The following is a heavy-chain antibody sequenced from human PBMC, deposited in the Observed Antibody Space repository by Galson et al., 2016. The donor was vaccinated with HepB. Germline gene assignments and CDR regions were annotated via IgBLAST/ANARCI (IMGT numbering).Heavy chain of an antibody. Sequence: SLRLSCAASGFTFSRHGMHWVRQAPGKGLEWVAVIWYDGSRKFHADSVKGRFTISRDNSKNTVDLQLNSLRPEDTAVYYCARDDGGPTPDDALDIWGQGTMVTVST. D-gene: IGHD3-16*01. CDR2: IWYDGSRK. V-gene: IGHV3-33*01. CDR1: GFTFSRHG. CDR3: ARDDGGPTPDDALDI. J-gene: IGHJ3*02.